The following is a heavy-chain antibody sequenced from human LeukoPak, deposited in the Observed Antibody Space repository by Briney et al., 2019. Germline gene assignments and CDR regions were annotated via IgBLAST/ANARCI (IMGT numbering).Heavy chain of an antibody. J-gene: IGHJ6*02. Sequence: GGSLRLSCAASGFTFSSYGMHWVRQVPGKGLEWVAVIRYDGSNKYYADSVKGRFTISRDNSKNTLYLQMNSLRAEDTAVYYCARDPPMDVWGQGTTVTVSS. CDR2: IRYDGSNK. CDR1: GFTFSSYG. V-gene: IGHV3-33*01. CDR3: ARDPPMDV.